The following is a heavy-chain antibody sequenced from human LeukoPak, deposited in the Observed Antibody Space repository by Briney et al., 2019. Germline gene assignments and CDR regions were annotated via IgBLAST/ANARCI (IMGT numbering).Heavy chain of an antibody. CDR1: GFTFSDFY. D-gene: IGHD2-21*02. Sequence: GGSLRLSCAASGFTFSDFYMGWVRQAPGKGLEWVSYIISSSSYTNYADSVKGRFTISRDNAKNSLYLQMHSLRAEDTAVYYCARDFGAYCGGDCYSYAFDFWGQGTVVTVSS. V-gene: IGHV3-11*05. J-gene: IGHJ3*01. CDR2: IISSSSYT. CDR3: ARDFGAYCGGDCYSYAFDF.